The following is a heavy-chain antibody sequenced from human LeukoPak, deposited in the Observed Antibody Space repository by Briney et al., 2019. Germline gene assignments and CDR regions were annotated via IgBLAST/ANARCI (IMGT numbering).Heavy chain of an antibody. CDR2: IYYSGST. Sequence: TSETLSLTCTVSGGSISSSSYYWGWIRQPPGKGLEWIGSIYYSGSTYYNPSLKSRVTISVDTSNNQFSLRLSSVIAADTAVYYCASNLRYCSGGSCYSNDFWGQGTLVTVSS. V-gene: IGHV4-39*01. D-gene: IGHD2-15*01. J-gene: IGHJ4*02. CDR3: ASNLRYCSGGSCYSNDF. CDR1: GGSISSSSYY.